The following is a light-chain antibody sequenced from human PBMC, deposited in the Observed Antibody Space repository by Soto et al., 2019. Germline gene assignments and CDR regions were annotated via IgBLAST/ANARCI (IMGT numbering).Light chain of an antibody. Sequence: DIQMTQSPSSLSASVGDSVTLTCRASQSIGSNLNWYQQKPGKAPKVLIYGASTLQSGVPSRFSGSGSGTAFALTIISLQPEDFSTYYCQNTYSTPRTFGQGTKVEFK. CDR3: QNTYSTPRT. J-gene: IGKJ1*01. V-gene: IGKV1-39*01. CDR1: QSIGSN. CDR2: GAS.